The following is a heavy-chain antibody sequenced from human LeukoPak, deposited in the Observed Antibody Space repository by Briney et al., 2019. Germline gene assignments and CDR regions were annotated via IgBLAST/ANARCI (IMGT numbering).Heavy chain of an antibody. CDR3: TRAPPCDFTGCYTGDEWSDP. CDR1: GYTFTDYY. CDR2: INPNSGGT. J-gene: IGHJ5*02. V-gene: IGHV1-2*02. Sequence: ASVKVSCKASGYTFTDYYIHWVRQAPGQGLEWMGWINPNSGGTNYAQRFQGRVTMTTGTSISTAYMDLSRLRSDDTATYYCTRAPPCDFTGCYTGDEWSDPWGQGTLVTVSS. D-gene: IGHD2-2*02.